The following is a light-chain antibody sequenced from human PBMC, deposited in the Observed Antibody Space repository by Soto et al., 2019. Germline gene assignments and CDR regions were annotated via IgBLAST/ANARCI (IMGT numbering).Light chain of an antibody. CDR3: QQTYRSPPT. V-gene: IGKV1-39*01. CDR1: QNIGRY. J-gene: IGKJ2*01. CDR2: GAS. Sequence: DVPMTQSPSSLSASVGDRVTITCRASQNIGRYLNWYQQRPGEAPKVVIFGASTLQSGVPSRFSGSGSGTDYTLIITDLQPEDFATYFCQQTYRSPPTFDQGTRVEIK.